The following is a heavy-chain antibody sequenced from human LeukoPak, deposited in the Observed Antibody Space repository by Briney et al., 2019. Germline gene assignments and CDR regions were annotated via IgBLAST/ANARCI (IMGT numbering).Heavy chain of an antibody. D-gene: IGHD3-16*02. CDR2: IKQDGSEK. CDR1: GFTFSSYA. V-gene: IGHV3-7*03. J-gene: IGHJ4*02. Sequence: GGSLRLSCAASGFTFSSYAMSWVRQAPGKGLEWVANIKQDGSEKYYVDSVKGRFTISRDNAKNSLYLQMNSLRAEDTAVYYCARVDVPFGGVIVIPHYDYWGQGTLVTVSS. CDR3: ARVDVPFGGVIVIPHYDY.